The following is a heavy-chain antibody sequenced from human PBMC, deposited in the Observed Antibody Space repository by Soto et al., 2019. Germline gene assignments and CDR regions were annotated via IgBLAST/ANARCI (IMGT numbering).Heavy chain of an antibody. CDR1: GFTFSSYA. CDR2: ISDSGGNT. V-gene: IGHV3-23*01. CDR3: AKVGCIGGCGGSP. J-gene: IGHJ4*02. Sequence: EVQLLESGGGLVQPGGSLRLSCAASGFTFSSYAMSWVRQAPGKGLEWVSSISDSGGNTYYADSVKGRFTISRDNSKNTLYLQMNSLGAADTAVYYCAKVGCIGGCGGSPGGQGTLVTVSS. D-gene: IGHD2-21*01.